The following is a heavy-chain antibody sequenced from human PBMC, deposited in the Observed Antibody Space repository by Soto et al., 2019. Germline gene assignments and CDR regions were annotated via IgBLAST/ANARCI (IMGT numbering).Heavy chain of an antibody. CDR3: ARGYSLGGFQLDY. CDR2: ISYDGNNK. CDR1: GFTFSSYA. V-gene: IGHV3-30-3*01. Sequence: QVQLVESGGGVVQSGRSLRLSCVASGFTFSSYAMHWVRQAPGKGLEWVAVISYDGNNKYYADSVKGRFTISRDNSKNTLYLHVDSLRTEDTAVYYCARGYSLGGFQLDYWGQGTLVTVSS. J-gene: IGHJ4*02. D-gene: IGHD3-16*01.